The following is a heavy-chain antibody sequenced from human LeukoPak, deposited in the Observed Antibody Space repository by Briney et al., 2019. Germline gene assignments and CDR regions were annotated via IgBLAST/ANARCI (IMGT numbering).Heavy chain of an antibody. J-gene: IGHJ4*02. V-gene: IGHV3-23*01. D-gene: IGHD6-25*01. Sequence: GGSLRLSCAASGFTFSTYAMTWVRQAPGKGLEWVSGIRGSGGSTYYADSVKGRFTISRDNAKNTLYLQMNTLRDEDTAVYYCARESGSDYFDYWGQGTLVTVSS. CDR2: IRGSGGST. CDR1: GFTFSTYA. CDR3: ARESGSDYFDY.